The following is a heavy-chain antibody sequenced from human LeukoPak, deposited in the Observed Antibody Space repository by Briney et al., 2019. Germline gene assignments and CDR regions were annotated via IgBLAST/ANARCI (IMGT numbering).Heavy chain of an antibody. CDR3: GRPYGSGNYYNLGLDY. CDR1: GGTFSDYA. V-gene: IGHV1-69*13. J-gene: IGHJ4*02. D-gene: IGHD3-10*01. CDR2: IFPAFGSV. Sequence: PVKVSCKASGGTFSDYAFIWVRQAPGQGLEVMGRIFPAFGSVTYAQKFHDRVTISADESTSTVFVEVNSLRFEDTAIYYCGRPYGSGNYYNLGLDYWGQGNPVTVSS.